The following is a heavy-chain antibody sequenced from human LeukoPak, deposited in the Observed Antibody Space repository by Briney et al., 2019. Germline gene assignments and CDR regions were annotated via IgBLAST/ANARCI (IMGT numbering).Heavy chain of an antibody. CDR2: ISSSSSYI. D-gene: IGHD6-13*01. V-gene: IGHV3-21*06. Sequence: GGSLRLSCAASGFIFSSNTMNWVRQAPGKGLEWVSSISSSSSYIYYADSVKGRFTISRDNAKNSLYLQLNSLRADDTAIYYCARDYYGSSRHAFDIWGQGTMVTVST. CDR1: GFIFSSNT. CDR3: ARDYYGSSRHAFDI. J-gene: IGHJ3*02.